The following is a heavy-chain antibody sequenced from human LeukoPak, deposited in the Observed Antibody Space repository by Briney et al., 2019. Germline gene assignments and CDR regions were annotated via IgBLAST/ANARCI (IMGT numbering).Heavy chain of an antibody. CDR1: GFTFSSYS. CDR3: ARASSKQLAGYLPDGFDI. V-gene: IGHV3-21*01. D-gene: IGHD3-9*01. J-gene: IGHJ3*02. CDR2: ISSSGTYV. Sequence: GGSLRLSCAASGFTFSSYSMNWVRQAPGKGLEWVSSISSSGTYVYYADSVKGRFTISRDNAKNSLSLQMNSLRADDAAVYYCARASSKQLAGYLPDGFDIWGQGTMVPVSS.